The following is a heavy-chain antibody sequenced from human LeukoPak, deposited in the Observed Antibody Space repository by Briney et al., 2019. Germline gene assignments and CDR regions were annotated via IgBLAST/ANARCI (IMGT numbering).Heavy chain of an antibody. CDR3: ARGPYSYDSSGAFDI. J-gene: IGHJ3*02. CDR1: GRSISTYY. CDR2: VDYSGST. Sequence: SETLSLTCTVSGRSISTYYWSWIRQPPGKGLEWIGYVDYSGSTNYNPSLKSRVTMSVDTSKNHFSLKLNSVSAADTAVYFCARGPYSYDSSGAFDIWGQGTMVTVSS. D-gene: IGHD3-22*01. V-gene: IGHV4-59*01.